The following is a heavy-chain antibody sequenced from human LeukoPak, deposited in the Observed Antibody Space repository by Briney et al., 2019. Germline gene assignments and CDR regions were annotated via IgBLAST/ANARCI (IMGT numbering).Heavy chain of an antibody. CDR1: GFTFSSYG. Sequence: GGSLRLSCAASGFTFSSYGMHWVRQAPGKGLEWVAFIRYDGSNKYYADSVKGRFTISRDNSKNTLYLQMNSLRAEDTAVYYCARVREAYSSGWSTGYYYYYMDVWGKGTTVTVSS. CDR2: IRYDGSNK. D-gene: IGHD6-19*01. J-gene: IGHJ6*03. V-gene: IGHV3-30*02. CDR3: ARVREAYSSGWSTGYYYYYMDV.